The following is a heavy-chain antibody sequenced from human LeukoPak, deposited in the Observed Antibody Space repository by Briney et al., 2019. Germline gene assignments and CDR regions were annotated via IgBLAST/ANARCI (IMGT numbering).Heavy chain of an antibody. Sequence: GESLRLSCTSSGFTFGDYAMSWVRQAPGKGLEWVSSISSSSSYIYYADSVKGRFTISRDNAKNSLYLQMNSLRAEDTAVYYCAHTFGDYVGFDAFDIWGQGTMVTVSS. CDR1: GFTFGDYA. CDR3: AHTFGDYVGFDAFDI. D-gene: IGHD4-17*01. J-gene: IGHJ3*02. CDR2: ISSSSSYI. V-gene: IGHV3-21*01.